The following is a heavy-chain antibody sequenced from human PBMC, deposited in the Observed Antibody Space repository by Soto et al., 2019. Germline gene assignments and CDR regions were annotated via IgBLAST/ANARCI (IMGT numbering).Heavy chain of an antibody. CDR3: ARRLFASTWPSYFDY. D-gene: IGHD6-13*01. CDR1: GGSISSSSYY. J-gene: IGHJ4*02. CDR2: IHYSGGT. Sequence: PSETLSLTCTVSGGSISSSSYYWGWIRQPPGKGLEWIGCIHYSGGTYYNPSLRSRVTSSVDTSKNQFSLKVTSVTAADTAVYYCARRLFASTWPSYFDYWGQGTPVTVSS. V-gene: IGHV4-39*01.